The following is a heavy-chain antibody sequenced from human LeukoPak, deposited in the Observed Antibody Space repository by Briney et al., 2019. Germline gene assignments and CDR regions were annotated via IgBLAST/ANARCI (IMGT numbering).Heavy chain of an antibody. CDR3: VTFYETY. CDR1: GTYW. D-gene: IGHD2/OR15-2a*01. J-gene: IGHJ4*02. V-gene: IGHV3-74*01. Sequence: GGSLRLSCAASGTYWMHWVRQAPGKGLVWVSHINSDGSWTGYADSVKGRFTISKDNAKNTVSLQLNNLRAEDTAVYYCVTFYETYWGRGTLVTVSS. CDR2: INSDGSWT.